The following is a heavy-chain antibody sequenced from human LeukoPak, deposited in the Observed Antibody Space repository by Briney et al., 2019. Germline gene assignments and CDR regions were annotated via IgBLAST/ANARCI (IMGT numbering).Heavy chain of an antibody. J-gene: IGHJ5*02. CDR3: ARSGGSCCNWFDP. CDR2: IIPIFGTA. Sequence: ASVKVSCKASGGTFSSYAISWVRQAPGQGLDWMGGIIPIFGTANYAQKFQGRVTITADESTSTAYMELSSLRSEDTAVYYCARSGGSCCNWFDPWGQGTLVTVSS. CDR1: GGTFSSYA. D-gene: IGHD2-15*01. V-gene: IGHV1-69*13.